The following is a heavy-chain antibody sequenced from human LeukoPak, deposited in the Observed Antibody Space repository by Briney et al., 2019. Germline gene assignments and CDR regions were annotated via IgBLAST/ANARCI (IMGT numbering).Heavy chain of an antibody. CDR3: ARDHVDTAMVRSY. V-gene: IGHV3-21*01. D-gene: IGHD5-18*01. CDR2: ISSSSSYI. Sequence: PGGSLRLSCAASGFTFSSYSMNWVRQAPGKGLEWVSSISSSSSYIYYADSVKGRFTISRDNAKNSLYLQMNGLRAEDTAVYYCARDHVDTAMVRSYWGQGTLVTVSS. J-gene: IGHJ4*02. CDR1: GFTFSSYS.